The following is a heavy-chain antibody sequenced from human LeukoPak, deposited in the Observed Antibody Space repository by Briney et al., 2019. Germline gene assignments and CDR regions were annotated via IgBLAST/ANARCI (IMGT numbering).Heavy chain of an antibody. CDR2: IYPAGTT. Sequence: PGGSLRLSCAASGFTVDNNFLTWVRQPPGKGLEWVSFIYPAGTTYFADSVKGRFTMSRDNSENTIYLQMKTLRLDDTAVYFCARGVRSAWYFDLWGQGTPVTVSS. J-gene: IGHJ4*02. CDR1: GFTVDNNF. V-gene: IGHV3-53*01. CDR3: ARGVRSAWYFDL.